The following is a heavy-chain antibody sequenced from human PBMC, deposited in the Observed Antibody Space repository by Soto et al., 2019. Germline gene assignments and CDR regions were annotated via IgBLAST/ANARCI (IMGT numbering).Heavy chain of an antibody. J-gene: IGHJ5*02. Sequence: QVQLVQSGAEVKKPGASVKVSCKASGYTFTSYGISWVRQAPGQGLERMGWISAYNGNTNYAQKLQGRVTMTTDTSTSTAYMELRSLRSDDTAVYYCARDGSGYSSSWGNINWFDPWGQGTLVTVSS. V-gene: IGHV1-18*01. CDR1: GYTFTSYG. CDR3: ARDGSGYSSSWGNINWFDP. CDR2: ISAYNGNT. D-gene: IGHD6-13*01.